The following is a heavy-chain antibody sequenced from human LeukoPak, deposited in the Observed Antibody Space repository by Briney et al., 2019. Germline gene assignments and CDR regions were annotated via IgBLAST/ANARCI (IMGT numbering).Heavy chain of an antibody. J-gene: IGHJ4*02. CDR3: ARVFDRDSSGYYY. CDR2: IIPIFGTA. CDR1: GGTFSSYA. V-gene: IGHV1-69*13. D-gene: IGHD3-22*01. Sequence: SVQVSCQASGGTFSSYAISWVRQAPGQGLEWMGGIIPIFGTANYAQKFQGRVTITADESTSTAYMELSSLRSEDTAVYYCARVFDRDSSGYYYWGQGTLVTVSS.